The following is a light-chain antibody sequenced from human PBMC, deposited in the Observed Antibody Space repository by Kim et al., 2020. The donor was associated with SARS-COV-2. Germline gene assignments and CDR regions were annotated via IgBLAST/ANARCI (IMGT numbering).Light chain of an antibody. J-gene: IGLJ3*02. V-gene: IGLV3-21*04. CDR1: NIGSKS. CDR2: YDS. CDR3: QVWDSSRV. Sequence: VSVAPGKTARITWGGNNIGSKSVHRYQQKPGQAPVLVIYYDSDRPSGIPERFSGSNSGNTATLTISRVEAGDEADYYCQVWDSSRVFGGGTQLTVL.